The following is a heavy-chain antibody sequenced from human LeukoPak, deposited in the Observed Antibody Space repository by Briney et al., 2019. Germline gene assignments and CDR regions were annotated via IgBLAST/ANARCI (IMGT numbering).Heavy chain of an antibody. D-gene: IGHD3-10*01. CDR2: IYYSGST. J-gene: IGHJ4*02. Sequence: PSETLSLTCTVSGGSISSYYWSWIRQPPGKGLEWIGYIYYSGSTNYNPSLKSRVTISVDTSKNQFSLKLSSVTAADTAVYYCARSGGYYYGSGSSYYFDYWGQGTLVTVSS. V-gene: IGHV4-59*01. CDR1: GGSISSYY. CDR3: ARSGGYYYGSGSSYYFDY.